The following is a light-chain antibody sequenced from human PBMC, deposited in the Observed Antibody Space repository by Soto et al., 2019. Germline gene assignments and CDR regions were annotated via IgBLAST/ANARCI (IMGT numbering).Light chain of an antibody. J-gene: IGLJ2*01. Sequence: QSVLTQPASVSGSPGQSITISCTGTSSDVGGYNYVSWYQQHPGKAPKLMIYDVSNRPSGVSNRFPGSNSGNTASLTISGLRPEDEADDYYSSYTSSSTQTVVFGGGTKLTVL. CDR1: SSDVGGYNY. CDR2: DVS. CDR3: SSYTSSSTQTVV. V-gene: IGLV2-14*01.